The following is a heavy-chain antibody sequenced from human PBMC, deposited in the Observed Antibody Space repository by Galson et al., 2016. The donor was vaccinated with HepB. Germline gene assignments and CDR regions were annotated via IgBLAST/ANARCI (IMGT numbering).Heavy chain of an antibody. Sequence: SLRLSCAASGFTFGNSGMHWVRQAPGKGLEWVAVVSYDGSKKDYVDSVKGRFTTSRDNSKNTLYLQMNSLRAEDTAVYYCTKDQYSATYSNAHIEHWGQGILVTVSS. J-gene: IGHJ4*02. CDR3: TKDQYSATYSNAHIEH. D-gene: IGHD1-26*01. CDR2: VSYDGSKK. CDR1: GFTFGNSG. V-gene: IGHV3-30*18.